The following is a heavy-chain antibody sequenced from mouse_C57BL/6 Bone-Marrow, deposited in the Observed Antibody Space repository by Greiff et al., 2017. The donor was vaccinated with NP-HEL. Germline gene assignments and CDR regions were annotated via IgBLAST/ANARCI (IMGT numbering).Heavy chain of an antibody. CDR3: ARTSYGNYVGWFAY. Sequence: QVQLKESGPGLVAPSQSLSITCTVSGFSLTSYAISWVRQPPGQGLEWLGVIWTGGGTNYYSALKSRLSIIKDNSKSQVFLKRISRQTDDTARDYCARTSYGNYVGWFAYWGQGTLVTVSA. J-gene: IGHJ3*01. V-gene: IGHV2-9-1*01. D-gene: IGHD2-1*01. CDR1: GFSLTSYA. CDR2: IWTGGGT.